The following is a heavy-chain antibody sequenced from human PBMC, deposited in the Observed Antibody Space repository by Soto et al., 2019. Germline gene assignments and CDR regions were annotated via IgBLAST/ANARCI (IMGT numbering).Heavy chain of an antibody. CDR2: IIPIFGTA. D-gene: IGHD1-26*01. J-gene: IGHJ4*02. CDR1: GGTFSSYA. CDR3: ARDLGPLLAFDY. V-gene: IGHV1-69*01. Sequence: QVQLVQSRAEVKKPGSSVRVSCKASGGTFSSYAISWVRQAPGQGLEWMGGIIPIFGTANYAQKFQGRVTITADESTSTAYMELSSLRSEDSAVYYCARDLGPLLAFDYWGQGTLVTVSS.